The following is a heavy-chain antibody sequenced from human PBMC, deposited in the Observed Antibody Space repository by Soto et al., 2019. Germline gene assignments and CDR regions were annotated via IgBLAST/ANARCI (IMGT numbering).Heavy chain of an antibody. J-gene: IGHJ4*02. CDR3: ARGGAGYCTNGVCFFDY. V-gene: IGHV1-69*13. Sequence: SVKVSCKASGGTFSSYAISWVRQAPGQGLEWMGGIIPIFGTANYAQKFQGRVTITADESTSTAYMELSSLRSEDTAVYYCARGGAGYCTNGVCFFDYWGQGTLVTVSS. D-gene: IGHD2-8*01. CDR1: GGTFSSYA. CDR2: IIPIFGTA.